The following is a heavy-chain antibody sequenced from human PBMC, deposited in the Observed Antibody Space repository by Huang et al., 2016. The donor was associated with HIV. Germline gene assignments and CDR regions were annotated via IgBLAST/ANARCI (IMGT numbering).Heavy chain of an antibody. CDR1: GGSFRGYS. CDR3: ARERMMSWLDDHDAFDI. Sequence: QVQLQQWGAGLLKPSETLSLTCAVYGGSFRGYSWSWIRQSPGKGLEWIGEINHSGSTNYNPSLKSRLTIAVDTSKNQFSLKLSSVTAADTAVYYCARERMMSWLDDHDAFDIWGQGTMVTVSS. V-gene: IGHV4-34*01. J-gene: IGHJ3*02. CDR2: INHSGST. D-gene: IGHD1-1*01.